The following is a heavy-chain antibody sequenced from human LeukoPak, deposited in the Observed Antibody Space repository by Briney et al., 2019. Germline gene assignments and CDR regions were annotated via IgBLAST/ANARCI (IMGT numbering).Heavy chain of an antibody. CDR3: ARGGYDSSGYSFDY. J-gene: IGHJ4*02. V-gene: IGHV1-2*02. CDR2: INPNSGGT. Sequence: ASVKVSCKASGFTFTGYYMHWVRQAPGPGLEWMGWINPNSGGTNYAQKFQGRVTMTRDTSISTAYMELSRLRSDDTAVYYCARGGYDSSGYSFDYWGQGTLVTVSS. CDR1: GFTFTGYY. D-gene: IGHD3-22*01.